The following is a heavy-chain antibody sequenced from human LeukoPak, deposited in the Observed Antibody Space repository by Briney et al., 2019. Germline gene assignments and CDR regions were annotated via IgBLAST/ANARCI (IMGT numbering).Heavy chain of an antibody. CDR3: ASRSPTMIVEKGDYYYYYMDV. CDR2: IIPIFGTA. D-gene: IGHD3-22*01. V-gene: IGHV1-69*05. CDR1: GGTFSSYA. J-gene: IGHJ6*03. Sequence: GASVKVSCKASGGTFSSYAISWVRQAPGQGLEWMGGIIPIFGTANYAQKFQGRVTIITDESTSTAYMELSSLRSEDTAVYYCASRSPTMIVEKGDYYYYYMDVWGKGTTVTVSS.